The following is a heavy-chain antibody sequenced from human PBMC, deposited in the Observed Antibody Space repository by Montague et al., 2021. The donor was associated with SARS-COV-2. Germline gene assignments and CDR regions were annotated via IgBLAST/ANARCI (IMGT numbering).Heavy chain of an antibody. V-gene: IGHV4-34*01. J-gene: IGHJ3*02. CDR2: INHNGST. Sequence: SETLSLTCAVSGGSFSGYYWSWIRQPPGKGLEWIGYINHNGSTNYNPSLKSRITISVDMSKNQFSLKLSSVTAADTAVYYCARVPDDDDSSGYYFDGFDIWGQGTMVTVSS. D-gene: IGHD3-22*01. CDR1: GGSFSGYY. CDR3: ARVPDDDDSSGYYFDGFDI.